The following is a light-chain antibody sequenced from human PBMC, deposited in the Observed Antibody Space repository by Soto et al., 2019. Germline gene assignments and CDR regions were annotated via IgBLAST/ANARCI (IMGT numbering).Light chain of an antibody. J-gene: IGLJ2*01. Sequence: QSALTQPASVSGSPGQSITISCTGTSSDVGSYNYVSWYQQHPGKVPKLIIYEVTNRPSGVSNRFSGSKSGNTASLTISGLQSEAEADYYCSSHTKNTTTVFGGGTKLTVL. V-gene: IGLV2-14*01. CDR1: SSDVGSYNY. CDR3: SSHTKNTTTV. CDR2: EVT.